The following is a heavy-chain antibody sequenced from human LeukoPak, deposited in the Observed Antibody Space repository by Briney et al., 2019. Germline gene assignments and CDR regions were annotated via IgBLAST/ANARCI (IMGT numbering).Heavy chain of an antibody. CDR1: GGSISSYY. CDR2: INHSGST. CDR3: ASRSSIWSGYQDTLYYFDS. J-gene: IGHJ4*02. V-gene: IGHV4-34*01. D-gene: IGHD3-3*01. Sequence: PSETLSLTCTVSGGSISSYYWSWIRQPPGKGLEWIGEINHSGSTNYNPSLKSRVTISVDTSKNQFSLKLSSVTAADTAVYYCASRSSIWSGYQDTLYYFDSWGQGTLVTVSS.